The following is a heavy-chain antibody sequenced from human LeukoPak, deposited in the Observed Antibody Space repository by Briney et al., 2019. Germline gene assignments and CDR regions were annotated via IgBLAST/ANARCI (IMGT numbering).Heavy chain of an antibody. Sequence: SETLSLACAVYGGSFSGYYWSWIGQPPGKGLEWIGEINHSGSTNYNPSLKSRVTISVDTSKNQFSLKLSSVTAADTAVYYCARGRIITMIVVVITAKGRAFDIWGQGTMVTVSS. CDR1: GGSFSGYY. CDR2: INHSGST. D-gene: IGHD3-22*01. V-gene: IGHV4-34*01. CDR3: ARGRIITMIVVVITAKGRAFDI. J-gene: IGHJ3*02.